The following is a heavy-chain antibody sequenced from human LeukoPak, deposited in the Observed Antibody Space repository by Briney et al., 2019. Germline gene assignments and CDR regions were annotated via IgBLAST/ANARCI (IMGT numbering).Heavy chain of an antibody. Sequence: SETLSLTCTVSGGSISSGGYYWSWIRQHPGKGLEWIGYIYYSGSTYYNPSLKSRVTISVDTSKNQFSLKLSSVTAADTAVYYCARGHYYDSSGYYYYYYGMDVWGQGTTVTVSS. J-gene: IGHJ6*02. CDR2: IYYSGST. D-gene: IGHD3-22*01. V-gene: IGHV4-31*03. CDR3: ARGHYYDSSGYYYYYYGMDV. CDR1: GGSISSGGYY.